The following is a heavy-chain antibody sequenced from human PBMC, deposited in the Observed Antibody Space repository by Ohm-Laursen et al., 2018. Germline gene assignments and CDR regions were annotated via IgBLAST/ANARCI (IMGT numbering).Heavy chain of an antibody. V-gene: IGHV3-53*01. CDR2: IYSGGST. CDR1: GFTISSYY. J-gene: IGHJ3*02. CDR3: VWTSHI. D-gene: IGHD2-21*01. Sequence: SLRLSCAASGFTISSYYMSWARQAPGKGLEWVSVIYSGGSTYYADSVKGRFTISKDNSKNTLYLQMNRLRAEDTAVYYCVWTSHIWGQGTMVTVSS.